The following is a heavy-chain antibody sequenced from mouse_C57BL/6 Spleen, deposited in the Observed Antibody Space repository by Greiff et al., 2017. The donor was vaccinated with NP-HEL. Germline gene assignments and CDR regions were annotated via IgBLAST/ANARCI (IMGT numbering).Heavy chain of an antibody. V-gene: IGHV1-54*01. Sequence: QVQLQQSGAELVRPGTSVKVSCKASGYAFTNYLIEWVKQRPGQGLEWIGVINPGSGGTNYNEKFKGKATLTADKSSSTAYMQLSSLTSEDSAVNFCARSSGSSPAWFAYWGQGTLVTVSA. CDR1: GYAFTNYL. CDR3: ARSSGSSPAWFAY. D-gene: IGHD1-1*01. J-gene: IGHJ3*01. CDR2: INPGSGGT.